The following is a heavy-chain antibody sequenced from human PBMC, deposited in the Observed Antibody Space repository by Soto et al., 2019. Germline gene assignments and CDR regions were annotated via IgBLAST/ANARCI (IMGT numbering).Heavy chain of an antibody. CDR3: ARDVSSYSQRGYFDY. J-gene: IGHJ4*02. D-gene: IGHD6-6*01. CDR2: INAGNGNT. V-gene: IGHV1-3*01. CDR1: GYTFTSYA. Sequence: ASVKVSCKASGYTFTSYAMHWVRQAPGQRLEWMGWINAGNGNTKYSQKFQGRVTIPRDTSASTAYMELSSLISEDTAVYYCARDVSSYSQRGYFDYWGQGTLVTVSS.